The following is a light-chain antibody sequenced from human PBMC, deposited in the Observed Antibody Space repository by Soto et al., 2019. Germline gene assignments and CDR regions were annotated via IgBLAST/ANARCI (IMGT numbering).Light chain of an antibody. CDR2: EVS. CDR1: SSDVGGYNY. J-gene: IGLJ1*01. CDR3: TSYTTSSTLSYV. Sequence: QSALTQPASVSGSPGQSITISCTGTSSDVGGYNYVSWYQQHPGKAPKLIIYEVSDRPSEVSTRFSGSKSGNSASLTISGLQAEDEADYYRTSYTTSSTLSYVFGTGTKVTVL. V-gene: IGLV2-14*01.